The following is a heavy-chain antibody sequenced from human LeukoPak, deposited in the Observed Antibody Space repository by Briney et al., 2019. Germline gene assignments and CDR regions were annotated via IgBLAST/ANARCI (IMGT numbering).Heavy chain of an antibody. V-gene: IGHV1-2*02. J-gene: IGHJ4*02. CDR3: ARGGSCSGGSCSFPHFDY. CDR1: GYTFTGYY. D-gene: IGHD2-15*01. Sequence: ASVKVSCKASGYTFTGYYIYWLRQAPGQGLKWMGWVYPNNGGKNYAQDFQGRVTMTRDTSISTAYMELSRLRSDDTAVYYCARGGSCSGGSCSFPHFDYWGQGTLVTVSS. CDR2: VYPNNGGK.